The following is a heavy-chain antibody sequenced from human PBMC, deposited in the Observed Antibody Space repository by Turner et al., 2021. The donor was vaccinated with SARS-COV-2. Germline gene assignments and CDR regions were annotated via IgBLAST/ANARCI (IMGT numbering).Heavy chain of an antibody. V-gene: IGHV3-7*01. Sequence: EVQLLESGGVLVLLVASLRLLVASLGLTLCRHWMSWVRQAPGKGLEWVANIKQDESEKYYVDCVKGRFNISRDNAKNSLYLQMNSLRAEDTAVYYCERDHGYRAQVGYYGMGVWGQGTTVTVSS. J-gene: IGHJ6*02. CDR2: IKQDESEK. D-gene: IGHD1-1*01. CDR1: GLTLCRHW. CDR3: ERDHGYRAQVGYYGMGV.